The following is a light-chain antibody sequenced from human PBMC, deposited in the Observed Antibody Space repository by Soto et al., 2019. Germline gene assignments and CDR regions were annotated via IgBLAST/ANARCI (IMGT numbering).Light chain of an antibody. V-gene: IGKV4-1*01. CDR3: QQYYNSPIT. J-gene: IGKJ4*01. CDR2: WAS. Sequence: DIVMTQSPESLAVSLGERATTNCKSSQSVLSRSDNKNYLAWFQQRPGQPPRPLVYWASARESAVPDRFSGSGSGTDFTLTISSLQAEDVAVYYCQQYYNSPITFGGGTKVEI. CDR1: QSVLSRSDNKNY.